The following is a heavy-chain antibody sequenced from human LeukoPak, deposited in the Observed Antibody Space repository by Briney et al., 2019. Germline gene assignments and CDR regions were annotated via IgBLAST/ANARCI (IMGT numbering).Heavy chain of an antibody. CDR3: AKGSLTLGGLLLDY. D-gene: IGHD3-10*01. J-gene: IGHJ4*02. Sequence: PGGSLRLSCAASGFTFSSYSMNWVRQAPGKGLEWVSSISSSSSSIYYADSVKGRFTIPRDNAKNSLYLQMNSLRAEDTALYYCAKGSLTLGGLLLDYWGQGTLVTVSS. V-gene: IGHV3-21*04. CDR2: ISSSSSSI. CDR1: GFTFSSYS.